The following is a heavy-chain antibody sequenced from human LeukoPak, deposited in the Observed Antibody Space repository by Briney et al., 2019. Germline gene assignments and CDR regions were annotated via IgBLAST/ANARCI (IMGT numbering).Heavy chain of an antibody. D-gene: IGHD2-2*01. Sequence: PSETLSLTCTVSGGSISSYYWSWIRQPPGKGLEWIGYIYYSGSTNYNPSLKSRVTISVDTSKNQFSLKLSSVTAADTAVYYCARVKRVVVPAAAYDAFDIWGQGTMVTVSS. CDR1: GGSISSYY. CDR2: IYYSGST. J-gene: IGHJ3*02. CDR3: ARVKRVVVPAAAYDAFDI. V-gene: IGHV4-59*12.